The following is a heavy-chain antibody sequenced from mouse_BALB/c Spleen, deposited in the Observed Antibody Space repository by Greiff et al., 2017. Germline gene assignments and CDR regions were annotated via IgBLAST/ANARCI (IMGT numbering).Heavy chain of an antibody. D-gene: IGHD2-3*01. Sequence: DVQLVESGGGLVKPGGSLKLSCAASGFTFSSYAMSWVRQTPEKRLEWVASISSGGSTYYPDSVKGRFTISRDNARNILYLQMSSLRSEDTAMYYCARMDDGYYRFAYWGQGTLVTVSA. CDR3: ARMDDGYYRFAY. J-gene: IGHJ3*01. CDR2: ISSGGST. V-gene: IGHV5-6-5*01. CDR1: GFTFSSYA.